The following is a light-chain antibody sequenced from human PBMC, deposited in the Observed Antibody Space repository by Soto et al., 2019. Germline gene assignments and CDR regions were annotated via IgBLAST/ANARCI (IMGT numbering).Light chain of an antibody. Sequence: QSVLTQPPSASGTPGQRVTISCSGRSSNIGSNTVNWYQQLPGTAPKLLIYRNNQRPSGVPDRFSGSKAGTSASLALSGLQSGDEADYYCAAWDDSLNGYVFGTGTKLTVL. V-gene: IGLV1-44*01. J-gene: IGLJ1*01. CDR3: AAWDDSLNGYV. CDR1: SSNIGSNT. CDR2: RNN.